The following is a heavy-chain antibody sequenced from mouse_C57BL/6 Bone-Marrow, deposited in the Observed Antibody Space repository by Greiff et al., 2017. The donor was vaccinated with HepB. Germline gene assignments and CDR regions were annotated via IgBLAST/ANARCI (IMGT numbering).Heavy chain of an antibody. Sequence: QVQLKQPGAELVKPGASVKMSCKASGYTFTSYWITWVKQRPGQGLEWIGDIYPGSGSTNYNEKFKSKATLTVDTSSSTAYLQLSSLTSGDSAVYYGARDWDYWGQGTTLTVSS. CDR2: IYPGSGST. D-gene: IGHD4-1*01. CDR3: ARDWDY. CDR1: GYTFTSYW. J-gene: IGHJ2*01. V-gene: IGHV1-55*01.